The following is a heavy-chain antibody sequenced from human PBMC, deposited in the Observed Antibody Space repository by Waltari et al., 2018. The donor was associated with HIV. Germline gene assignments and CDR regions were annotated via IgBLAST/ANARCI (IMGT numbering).Heavy chain of an antibody. V-gene: IGHV4-59*01. CDR1: GDSLTRNS. CDR3: ARGRRWVQFHGHYYFDY. J-gene: IGHJ4*02. D-gene: IGHD3-10*01. CDR2: ISYSGST. Sequence: QVQLQESGPGLVQPSETLSLTSNVSGDSLTRNSLNWIRQTPGKELEWLGYISYSGSTKYSPSFKSRLSVSIVSSKSQFSLKLRSVTAADTVVYYCARGRRWVQFHGHYYFDYWGQGILVTVSS.